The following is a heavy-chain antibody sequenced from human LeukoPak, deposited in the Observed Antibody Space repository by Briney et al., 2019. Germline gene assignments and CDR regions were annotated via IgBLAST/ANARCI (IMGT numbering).Heavy chain of an antibody. V-gene: IGHV1-8*01. D-gene: IGHD2-2*01. CDR1: GYTFTSYD. J-gene: IGHJ3*02. CDR2: MNPNSGNT. Sequence: ASVTVSCKASGYTFTSYDINWVRQAPGQGLEWMGWMNPNSGNTGYAQKFQGRVTMTRNTSISTAYMELSSLRSEDTAVYYCALSIVVVPAALDAFDIWGQGTMVTVSS. CDR3: ALSIVVVPAALDAFDI.